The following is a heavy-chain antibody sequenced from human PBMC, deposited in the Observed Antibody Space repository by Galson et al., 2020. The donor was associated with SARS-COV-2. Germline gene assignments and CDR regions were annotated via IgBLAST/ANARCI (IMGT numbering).Heavy chain of an antibody. V-gene: IGHV4-39*01. CDR3: ARHYYYDSSGYYPHLCDF. CDR1: GDSFNSIAYY. J-gene: IGHJ4*02. D-gene: IGHD3-22*01. CDR2: IYYSASI. Sequence: ETSETLSLTCTVSGDSFNSIAYYWGWIRQPPGRGLEWIGSIYYSASIYYNPSLKSRVTISVDTSNNQFSLRLNSVTAADTAVYYCARHYYYDSSGYYPHLCDFWGQGTLVTVSS.